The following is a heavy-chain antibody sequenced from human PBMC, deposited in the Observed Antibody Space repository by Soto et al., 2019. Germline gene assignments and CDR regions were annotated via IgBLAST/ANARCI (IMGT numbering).Heavy chain of an antibody. CDR1: GSSIIGYY. Sequence: SETLSLTCTFSGSSIIGYYWTWIRQSPERGLEWIGYIHYSGSANYNPSLNSRLTMSVDRSKSQFSMKLASVTAADTAVYYCARGDGGSGLKWFDPWGQGTLVTVSS. CDR3: ARGDGGSGLKWFDP. V-gene: IGHV4-59*12. D-gene: IGHD6-19*01. J-gene: IGHJ5*02. CDR2: IHYSGSA.